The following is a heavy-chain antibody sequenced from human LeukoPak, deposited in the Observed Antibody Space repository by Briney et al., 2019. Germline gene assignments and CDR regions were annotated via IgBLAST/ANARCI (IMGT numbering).Heavy chain of an antibody. Sequence: PGGSLRLSCAASGFTFSSDAMSWVRQAPGKGLEWVSAISGSGGSTYYADSVKGRFTISRDNSKNTLYLQMNSLRAEDTAVYYCAKPYYYDSSGYYYVGNDAFDIWGQGTMVTVSS. CDR3: AKPYYYDSSGYYYVGNDAFDI. D-gene: IGHD3-22*01. CDR1: GFTFSSDA. CDR2: ISGSGGST. V-gene: IGHV3-23*01. J-gene: IGHJ3*02.